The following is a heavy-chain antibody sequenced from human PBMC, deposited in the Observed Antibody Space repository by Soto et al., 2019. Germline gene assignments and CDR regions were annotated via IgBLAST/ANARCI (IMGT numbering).Heavy chain of an antibody. Sequence: PGGSLRLSCAASGFTFSSYGMHWVRQAPGKGLEWVAVICYDGSNKYYADSVKGRFTISRDNSKNTLYLQMNSLRAEDTAVYYCARDPRITMVRGVIMSEAEYYYGMDVWGQGTTVTVSS. D-gene: IGHD3-10*01. CDR1: GFTFSSYG. J-gene: IGHJ6*02. CDR3: ARDPRITMVRGVIMSEAEYYYGMDV. CDR2: ICYDGSNK. V-gene: IGHV3-33*01.